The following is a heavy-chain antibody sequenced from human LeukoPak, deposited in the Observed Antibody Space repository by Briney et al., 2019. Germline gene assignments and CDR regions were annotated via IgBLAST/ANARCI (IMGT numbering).Heavy chain of an antibody. V-gene: IGHV4-59*02. J-gene: IGHJ6*03. Sequence: PSETLSLTWTVSGGSVSSYYWSWVRQPPGKGLEWIGYFFYSGSTNYNPSLKSRVTISVDTSKNQFSLKVSSVTAADTAVYYCARVYHSYYYMDVWGKGTTVTVSS. CDR3: ARVYHSYYYMDV. CDR1: GGSVSSYY. CDR2: FFYSGST.